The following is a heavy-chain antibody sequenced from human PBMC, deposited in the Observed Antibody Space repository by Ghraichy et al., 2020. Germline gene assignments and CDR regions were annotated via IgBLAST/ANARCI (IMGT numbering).Heavy chain of an antibody. CDR3: ARGPSEWLAYYYGMDV. Sequence: GESLNISCAASGFTFSSYGMHWVRQAPGKGLEWVAVIWYDGSNKYYADSVKGRFTISRDNSRNTLYLQMNSLRAEDTAVYYCARGPSEWLAYYYGMDVWGQGTTVTVSS. D-gene: IGHD6-19*01. CDR1: GFTFSSYG. V-gene: IGHV3-33*01. J-gene: IGHJ6*02. CDR2: IWYDGSNK.